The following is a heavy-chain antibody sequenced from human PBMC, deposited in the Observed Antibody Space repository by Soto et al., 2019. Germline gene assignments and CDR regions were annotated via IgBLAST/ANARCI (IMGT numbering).Heavy chain of an antibody. CDR3: ARSVEGHFDY. Sequence: PGGSLRLSCAASGLSFSTYEMHWVRQAPGKGLEWVSAIGTIGDTYYPASVKGRFTISRDNAKNSVYLQMNSLSDEDTAVYYCARSVEGHFDYWGQGTVVTVSS. CDR2: IGTIGDT. D-gene: IGHD6-19*01. J-gene: IGHJ4*02. CDR1: GLSFSTYE. V-gene: IGHV3-13*01.